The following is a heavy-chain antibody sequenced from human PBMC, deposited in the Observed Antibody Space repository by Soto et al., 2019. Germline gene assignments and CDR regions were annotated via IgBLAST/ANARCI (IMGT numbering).Heavy chain of an antibody. CDR2: IYYSGST. D-gene: IGHD1-26*01. J-gene: IGHJ4*02. V-gene: IGHV4-30-4*01. CDR1: GGSISSGDYY. Sequence: PSETLSLTCTVSGGSISSGDYYWSWIRQPPGKGLEWIGYIYYSGSTYYNPSLKSRVTISVDTSKNQFSLKLSSVTAADTAVYYCARESIGIVGATILDYWGQGTLVTVS. CDR3: ARESIGIVGATILDY.